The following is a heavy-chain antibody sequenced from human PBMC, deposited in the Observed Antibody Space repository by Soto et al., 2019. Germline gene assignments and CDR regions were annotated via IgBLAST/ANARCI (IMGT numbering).Heavy chain of an antibody. CDR2: ISAYSGGT. J-gene: IGHJ4*02. Sequence: ASVKVSCKASGYTFSGYGISWVRQAPGQGLEWMGWISAYSGGTNYAQKFQGWVTMTRDTSISTAYMELSRLRSDDTAVYYCARLGPGIAVAGTGDGYYFDYWGQGTLVTVSS. CDR3: ARLGPGIAVAGTGDGYYFDY. D-gene: IGHD6-19*01. V-gene: IGHV1-2*04. CDR1: GYTFSGYG.